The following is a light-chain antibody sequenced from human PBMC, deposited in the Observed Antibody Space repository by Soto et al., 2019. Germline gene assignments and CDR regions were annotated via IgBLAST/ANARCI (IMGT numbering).Light chain of an antibody. CDR2: EGS. CDR1: SNDVGSYNL. Sequence: QSALTQPASVSGSPGQSITISCTGTSNDVGSYNLVSWYQQHPGKAPKLMIFEGSKRPSGVSNRFSGSKSGNTASLTISGVQAEDEADYYCCSYAGTTTWVFGGGTKLTVL. J-gene: IGLJ2*01. CDR3: CSYAGTTTWV. V-gene: IGLV2-23*01.